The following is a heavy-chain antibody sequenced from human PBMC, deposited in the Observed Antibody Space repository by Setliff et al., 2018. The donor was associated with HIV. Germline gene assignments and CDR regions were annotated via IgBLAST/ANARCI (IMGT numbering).Heavy chain of an antibody. CDR2: VNPSDGST. CDR1: GYTLTSNY. CDR3: AREYPRVAGPTHYYFDY. D-gene: IGHD2-15*01. Sequence: ASVKVSCKASGYTLTSNYMHWVRQAPGQGLEWMGIVNPSDGSTIYAQKFQGRVTMTRDTSTGTAYMELSSLTSEEKAVYFCAREYPRVAGPTHYYFDYWGQGTLVTVSS. V-gene: IGHV1-46*01. J-gene: IGHJ4*02.